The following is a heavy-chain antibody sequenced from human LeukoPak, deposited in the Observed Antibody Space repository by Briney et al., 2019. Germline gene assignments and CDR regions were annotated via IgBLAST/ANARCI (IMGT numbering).Heavy chain of an antibody. D-gene: IGHD3-22*01. Sequence: GRSLRLSCAASGFVFSNYGMQWVRQAPGKGLEWVAVISYDGSNKYYADSVKGRFTISRDNSKNTPYLQMNSLRVEDTATYYCVRTYSSGYSFDSWGQGTLVTVSS. J-gene: IGHJ4*02. CDR3: VRTYSSGYSFDS. CDR1: GFVFSNYG. CDR2: ISYDGSNK. V-gene: IGHV3-30*03.